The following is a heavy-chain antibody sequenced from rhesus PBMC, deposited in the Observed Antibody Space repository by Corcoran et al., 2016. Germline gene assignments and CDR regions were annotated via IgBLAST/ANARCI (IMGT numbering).Heavy chain of an antibody. CDR1: GVIFSNHW. V-gene: IGHV3S42*01. Sequence: EVQLVESGVGLAKPGGSLRVSCAASGVIFSNHWMAWVRETPEKGLEWIAGISSTGGRTDYADSVKGRVTISRDNSKNTLSLQINGLRIEDTGVYYCARDFNYWSLDVWGRGVLVTVSS. CDR3: ARDFNYWSLDV. CDR2: ISSTGGRT. D-gene: IGHD3-22*01. J-gene: IGHJ5-2*02.